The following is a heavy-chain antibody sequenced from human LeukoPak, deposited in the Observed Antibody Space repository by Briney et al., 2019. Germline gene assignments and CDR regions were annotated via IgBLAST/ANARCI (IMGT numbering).Heavy chain of an antibody. CDR1: VYTFTSYG. CDR3: ARRQGTTLSFDY. Sequence: ASVRVSCKASVYTFTSYGFSWVRQAPGQGLEWMGWINAYNGNTNYAQKLQGRVTMTTDTSTSTAYMELRSLRFDDTAVYCCARRQGTTLSFDYWGQGTLVTVSS. CDR2: INAYNGNT. D-gene: IGHD1-1*01. J-gene: IGHJ4*02. V-gene: IGHV1-18*01.